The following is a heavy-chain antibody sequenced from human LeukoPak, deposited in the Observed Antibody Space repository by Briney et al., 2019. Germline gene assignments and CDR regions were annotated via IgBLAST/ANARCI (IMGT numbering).Heavy chain of an antibody. Sequence: ASVKVSCKASGYTFTSYGISWVRQAPGQGLEWMGWISAYNGNTNYAQKLQGRVTMTTDTSTSTAYMELRSLRSDDTAVYYCARDLPGPWPYYFDYWGQGTLVTVSS. CDR1: GYTFTSYG. J-gene: IGHJ4*02. CDR2: ISAYNGNT. CDR3: ARDLPGPWPYYFDY. D-gene: IGHD7-27*01. V-gene: IGHV1-18*04.